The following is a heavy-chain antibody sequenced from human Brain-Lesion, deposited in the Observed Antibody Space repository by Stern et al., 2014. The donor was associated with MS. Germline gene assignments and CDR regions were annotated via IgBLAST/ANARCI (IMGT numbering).Heavy chain of an antibody. V-gene: IGHV3-30*18. CDR1: GFTFGSCA. D-gene: IGHD2/OR15-2a*01. CDR3: AKDRQYLTYFFDH. Sequence: VQLEESGGGVVQPGRPLTLSCVAPGFTFGSCAMHWVRQAPGKGLEWVAGVSYDGSNKYYADSVKGRFTISRDNSQNTLYMQMSSLRPEDTAVYYCAKDRQYLTYFFDHWGQGSLVTVSS. CDR2: VSYDGSNK. J-gene: IGHJ5*02.